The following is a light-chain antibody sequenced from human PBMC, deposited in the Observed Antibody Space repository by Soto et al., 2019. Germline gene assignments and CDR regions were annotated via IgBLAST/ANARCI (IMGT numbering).Light chain of an antibody. Sequence: EIVMTQSPATLSVSPGERATLSCRASQRVSSNVAWYQQKPGQAPRLLLYGASTRPTGIPARFSGTGSGTEFTLTISSLQSEDFAVYYCQQYNNWPLTFGGGTKVDI. CDR1: QRVSSN. CDR2: GAS. J-gene: IGKJ4*01. CDR3: QQYNNWPLT. V-gene: IGKV3D-15*01.